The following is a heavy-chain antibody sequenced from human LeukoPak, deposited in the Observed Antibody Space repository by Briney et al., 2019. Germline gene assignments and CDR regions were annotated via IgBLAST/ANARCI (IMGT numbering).Heavy chain of an antibody. CDR1: GGSSSSYY. Sequence: PSETLSLTCTGSGGSSSSYYWSWIRQAAGKGLELIGRIYTSGSTNYNPSLKSRVTMSVDTSKNPFSLKLSSVTAADTAVYYCARDGGYSGYDSGYYYYYGMDVWGQGTTVTVSS. CDR3: ARDGGYSGYDSGYYYYYGMDV. CDR2: IYTSGST. V-gene: IGHV4-4*07. D-gene: IGHD5-12*01. J-gene: IGHJ6*02.